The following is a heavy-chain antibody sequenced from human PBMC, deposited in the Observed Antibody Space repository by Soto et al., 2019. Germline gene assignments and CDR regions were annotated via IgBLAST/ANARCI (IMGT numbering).Heavy chain of an antibody. CDR2: IIPILGIA. D-gene: IGHD3-22*01. CDR3: ARAYYYDSSGYYYLDY. V-gene: IGHV1-69*10. CDR1: GFTFTSSA. J-gene: IGHJ4*02. Sequence: ASVKVSCKASGFTFTSSAMQWVRQARGQRLEWIGWIIPILGIANYAQKFQGRVTITADKSTSTAYMELSSLRSEDTAVYYCARAYYYDSSGYYYLDYWGQGTLVTVSS.